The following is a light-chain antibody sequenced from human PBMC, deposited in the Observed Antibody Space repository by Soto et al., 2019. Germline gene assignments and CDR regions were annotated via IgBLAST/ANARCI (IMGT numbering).Light chain of an antibody. CDR1: QSVLYSSNNKNF. J-gene: IGKJ1*01. CDR2: WAS. Sequence: DIVMTQSPDSLAVSLGERATINCKSSQSVLYSSNNKNFLAWYQQKPGQPPKLIISWASTRESGVPDRFSGSGSVTDFALTISSLQAEDVAVYFCQHYYNTPWTVGQGNKVEIK. CDR3: QHYYNTPWT. V-gene: IGKV4-1*01.